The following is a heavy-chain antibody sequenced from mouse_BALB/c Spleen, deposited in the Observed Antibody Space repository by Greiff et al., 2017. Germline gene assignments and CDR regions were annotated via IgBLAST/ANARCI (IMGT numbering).Heavy chain of an antibody. J-gene: IGHJ1*01. CDR3: ARRGNYWYFDV. CDR1: GYAFSSYW. D-gene: IGHD2-1*01. CDR2: IYPGDGDT. V-gene: IGHV1-80*01. Sequence: VKLMESGAELVRPGSSVKISCKASGYAFSSYWMNWVKQRPGQGLEWIGQIYPGDGDTNYNGKFKGKATLTADKSSSTAYMQLSSLTSEDSAVYFCARRGNYWYFDVWGAGTTVTVSS.